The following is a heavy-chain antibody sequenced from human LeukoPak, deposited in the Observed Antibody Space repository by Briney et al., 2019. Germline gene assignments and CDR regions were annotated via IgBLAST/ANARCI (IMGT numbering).Heavy chain of an antibody. CDR2: IKQDASEK. D-gene: IGHD6-13*01. CDR3: ARGRSLIAAAVTGYLDY. CDR1: GFTFSSYW. J-gene: IGHJ4*02. Sequence: GGSLRLSCAASGFTFSSYWMSCVRQAPGKGLEWVANIKQDASEKYYVDSVNGRFTISRDNAKNTLYLQMNSLRAEDTAVYYCARGRSLIAAAVTGYLDYWGQGTLVTVSS. V-gene: IGHV3-7*04.